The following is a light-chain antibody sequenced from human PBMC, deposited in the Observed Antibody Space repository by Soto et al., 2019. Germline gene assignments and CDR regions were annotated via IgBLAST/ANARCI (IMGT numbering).Light chain of an antibody. CDR3: QQYCSYPLT. V-gene: IGKV1-8*01. J-gene: IGKJ4*01. Sequence: AIRMTQSPSSFSASTGDRVTITCRASQGISSHVAWYQGKPGKAPRLLIYTASYLESGVPSRFRGSGSGTDFTLTISYRQCEDFAVYYCQQYCSYPLTFGGGTKVEIK. CDR1: QGISSH. CDR2: TAS.